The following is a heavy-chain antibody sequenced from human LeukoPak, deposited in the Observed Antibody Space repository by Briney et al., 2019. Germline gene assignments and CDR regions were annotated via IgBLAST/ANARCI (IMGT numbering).Heavy chain of an antibody. J-gene: IGHJ4*02. CDR3: TRGLLGIDY. D-gene: IGHD2-8*02. V-gene: IGHV3-74*01. Sequence: GGSLRLSCAASGFTLGSYWMYWVRQAPGKGLVWVSRIDTDERSTNYADSVKGRFTISRDNAKNTLYLQMNSLRAEDTAVYYCTRGLLGIDYWGQGTLVTVSS. CDR2: IDTDERST. CDR1: GFTLGSYW.